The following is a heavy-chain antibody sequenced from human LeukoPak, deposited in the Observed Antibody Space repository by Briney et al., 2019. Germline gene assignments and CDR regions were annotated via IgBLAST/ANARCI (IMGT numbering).Heavy chain of an antibody. D-gene: IGHD6-19*01. J-gene: IGHJ5*01. Sequence: SGESLRLSCAASGFTFSGYDMHWVRQAPGKGLEWVALTRYDESDIQYADSVKGRFTISRDNSKNTLYLQMNSLRPEDTALYYCAKDFGGWSNWFDFWGQGTLVTVSS. V-gene: IGHV3-30*02. CDR3: AKDFGGWSNWFDF. CDR1: GFTFSGYD. CDR2: TRYDESDI.